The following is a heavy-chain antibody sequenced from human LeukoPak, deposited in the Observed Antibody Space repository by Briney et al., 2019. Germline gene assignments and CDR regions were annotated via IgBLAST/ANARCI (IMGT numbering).Heavy chain of an antibody. CDR2: ISAYNGNT. D-gene: IGHD3-16*01. V-gene: IGHV1-18*01. CDR3: ARVMMYNWFDP. CDR1: GYTFTSYG. J-gene: IGHJ5*02. Sequence: VSVKVSCKASGYTFTSYGISWVRQAPGQGLEWMGWISAYNGNTNYAQKLQGRVAMTTDTSTSTAYMELRSLRSDDTAVYYCARVMMYNWFDPWGQGTLVTVSS.